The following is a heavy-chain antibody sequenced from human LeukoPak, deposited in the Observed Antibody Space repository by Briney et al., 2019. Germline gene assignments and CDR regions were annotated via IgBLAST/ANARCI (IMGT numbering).Heavy chain of an antibody. D-gene: IGHD3-22*01. J-gene: IGHJ4*02. CDR3: ARCYYDGSGFYYYFDY. CDR2: ISSSSSTI. CDR1: GFTFSSYS. Sequence: GSLRLSCAASGFTFSSYSMNWVRQAPGKGLEWVSYISSSSSTIYYTDSVKGRFTISRDNPKNTVFLQMGSLRGEDTAVYYCARCYYDGSGFYYYFDYWGQGTLVTVSS. V-gene: IGHV3-48*01.